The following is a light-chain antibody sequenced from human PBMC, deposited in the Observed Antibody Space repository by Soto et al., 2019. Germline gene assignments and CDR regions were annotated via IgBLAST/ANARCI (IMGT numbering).Light chain of an antibody. CDR2: ENN. CDR1: SSNIGNNY. Sequence: QSVLTQPPSVSAVPGQKVTISCSGSSSNIGNNYVSWYQQLPGTAPKLLIFENNKRPSGIPDRFSASKSGTSATLAITGLQTGDAADYYCGTWDNSLSLPYVFGTGTKVTVL. J-gene: IGLJ1*01. V-gene: IGLV1-51*02. CDR3: GTWDNSLSLPYV.